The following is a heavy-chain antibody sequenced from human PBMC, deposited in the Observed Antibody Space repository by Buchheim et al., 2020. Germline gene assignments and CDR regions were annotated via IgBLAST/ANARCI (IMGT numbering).Heavy chain of an antibody. CDR2: IYHSGST. V-gene: IGHV4-4*02. D-gene: IGHD2-2*01. Sequence: QVQLQESGPGLVKPSGTLSLTCAVSGGSISSSNWWSWVRQPPGKGLEWIGEIYHSGSTNYNPSLKRRATISVDKSKNQFYLKLSSVTAADTAVYYCARDRWLRTARSRDYGMDVWGQGTT. CDR1: GGSISSSNW. J-gene: IGHJ6*02. CDR3: ARDRWLRTARSRDYGMDV.